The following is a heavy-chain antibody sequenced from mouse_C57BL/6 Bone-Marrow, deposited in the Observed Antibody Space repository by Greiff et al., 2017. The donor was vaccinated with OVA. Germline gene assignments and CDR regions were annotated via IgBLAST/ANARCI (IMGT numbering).Heavy chain of an antibody. CDR2: IYPGSGST. V-gene: IGHV1-55*01. Sequence: QVQLQQSGAELVKPGASVKMSCKASGYTFTSYWITWVKQRPGQGLEWIGDIYPGSGSTNYNEKFKSKATLTVDTSSSTAYMQLSSLTSEDSAVYYCARRGDDYAMDYWGQGTSVTVSS. J-gene: IGHJ4*01. CDR3: ARRGDDYAMDY. CDR1: GYTFTSYW. D-gene: IGHD3-3*01.